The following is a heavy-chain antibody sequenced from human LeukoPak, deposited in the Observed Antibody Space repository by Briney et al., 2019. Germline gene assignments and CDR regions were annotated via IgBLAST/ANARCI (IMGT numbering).Heavy chain of an antibody. CDR2: IYYSGST. CDR1: GGSISSSSYY. CDR3: ARHFVAAADY. J-gene: IGHJ4*02. V-gene: IGHV4-39*01. D-gene: IGHD6-13*01. Sequence: SETLSLTCTVSGGSISSSSYYWGWIRQPPGKGLEWIGSIYYSGSTYYNPSLKSRVTISVNTSKNQFSLKLSSVTAADTAVYYCARHFVAAADYWGQGTLVTVSS.